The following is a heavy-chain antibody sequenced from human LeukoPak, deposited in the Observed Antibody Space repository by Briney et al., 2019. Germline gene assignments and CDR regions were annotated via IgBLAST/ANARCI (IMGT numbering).Heavy chain of an antibody. V-gene: IGHV3-23*01. D-gene: IGHD3-10*01. CDR1: GFTFRSNA. CDR3: AKDAVAPGSGGDYFDY. Sequence: GGSLRLSCAASGFTFRSNAMSWVRQAPGKGLEWVSVITGNGGSTYYADSVKGRFTISRDNSKNTLSLQMNSPRAEDTAVYYCAKDAVAPGSGGDYFDYWGQGTLVTVSS. CDR2: ITGNGGST. J-gene: IGHJ4*02.